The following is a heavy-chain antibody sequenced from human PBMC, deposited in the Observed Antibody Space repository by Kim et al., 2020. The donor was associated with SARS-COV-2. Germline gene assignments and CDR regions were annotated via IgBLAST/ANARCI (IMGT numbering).Heavy chain of an antibody. V-gene: IGHV4-39*01. D-gene: IGHD3-10*01. J-gene: IGHJ4*02. CDR3: ARQPDPAGADY. CDR2: T. Sequence: TYSPPSHKGGVTISVDTSKNQFSLKLSSVTAADTAVYYCARQPDPAGADYWGQGTLVTVSS.